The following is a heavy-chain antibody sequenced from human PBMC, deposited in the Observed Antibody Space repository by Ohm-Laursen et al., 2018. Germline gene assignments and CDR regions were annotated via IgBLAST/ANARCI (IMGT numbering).Heavy chain of an antibody. D-gene: IGHD3-22*01. CDR3: ARATEYYYDSSGDAFDI. J-gene: IGHJ3*02. CDR2: IDPSGGST. V-gene: IGHV1-46*01. Sequence: GSSVKVSCKASGYTFTSYYIHWVRQAPGQGLELMGIIDPSGGSTSYAQKFQGRVTITADKSTSTAYMELSSLRSEDTAVYYCARATEYYYDSSGDAFDIWGQGTMVTVSS. CDR1: GYTFTSYY.